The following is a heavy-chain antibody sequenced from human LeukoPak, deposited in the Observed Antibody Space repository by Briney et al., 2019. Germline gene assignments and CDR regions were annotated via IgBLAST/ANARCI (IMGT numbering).Heavy chain of an antibody. CDR2: MNPNSGNT. D-gene: IGHD4-17*01. V-gene: IGHV1-8*02. CDR3: ARGPRAVDYGEDY. Sequence: ASVKVSCKASGGTFSSYAISWVRQATGQGLEWMGWMNPNSGNTGYAQKFQGRVTMTRNTSISTAYMELSSLRSEDTAVYYCARGPRAVDYGEDYWGQGTLVTVSS. J-gene: IGHJ4*02. CDR1: GGTFSSYA.